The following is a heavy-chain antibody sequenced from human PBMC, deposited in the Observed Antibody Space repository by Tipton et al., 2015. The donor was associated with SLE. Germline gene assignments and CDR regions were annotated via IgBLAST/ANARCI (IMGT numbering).Heavy chain of an antibody. Sequence: SLRLSCAASGFTFSSYAMHWVRQAPGKGLEWVAVISYVGSNKYYADSVKGRFTISRDNSKNTLYLQMNSLRAEDTAVYYCARRGRTLRFLEWLWANWGQGTLVTVSS. V-gene: IGHV3-30*04. CDR1: GFTFSSYA. CDR3: ARRGRTLRFLEWLWAN. CDR2: ISYVGSNK. J-gene: IGHJ4*02. D-gene: IGHD3-3*01.